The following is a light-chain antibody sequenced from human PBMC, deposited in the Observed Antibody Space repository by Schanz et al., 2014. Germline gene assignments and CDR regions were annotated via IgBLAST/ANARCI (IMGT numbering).Light chain of an antibody. Sequence: QSALTQPASVSGSPGQSITISCTGTSSDVGGYNFVSWYQQHPGKAPKLMIHDVSNRPSGVSNRFSGSKSGNTASLTISGLQAEDEADYYCCSYAGSSTFVVFGGGTKLTVL. CDR3: CSYAGSSTFVV. V-gene: IGLV2-23*02. J-gene: IGLJ2*01. CDR2: DVS. CDR1: SSDVGGYNF.